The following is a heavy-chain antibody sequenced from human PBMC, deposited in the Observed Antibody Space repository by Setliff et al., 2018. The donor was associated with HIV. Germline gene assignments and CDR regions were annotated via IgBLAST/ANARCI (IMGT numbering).Heavy chain of an antibody. D-gene: IGHD1-26*01. V-gene: IGHV4-39*01. J-gene: IGHJ4*02. CDR2: SYYSGST. CDR1: GGSIRGSNYY. Sequence: SETLSLTCTVSGGSIRGSNYYWAWIRQPPGKGLEWIGSSYYSGSTYYNPSLKSRVTISVDTSKNQFSLKLTSVTAADTAIYYCARGRLMGSSVLFFDFWGQGILVTV. CDR3: ARGRLMGSSVLFFDF.